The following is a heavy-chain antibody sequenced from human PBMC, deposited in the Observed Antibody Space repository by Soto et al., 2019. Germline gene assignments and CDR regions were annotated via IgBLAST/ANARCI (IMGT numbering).Heavy chain of an antibody. Sequence: GGSLRLSCAASGFTFSSYWMSWVRQAPGKGLEWVANIKQDGSEKYYVDSVKGRFTISRDNAKNSLYLQMNSLRAEDTAVYYCGRDWYCSSWLIKNYYYYMDVWGKGTTVTVSS. J-gene: IGHJ6*03. V-gene: IGHV3-7*01. CDR2: IKQDGSEK. CDR1: GFTFSSYW. D-gene: IGHD6-13*01. CDR3: GRDWYCSSWLIKNYYYYMDV.